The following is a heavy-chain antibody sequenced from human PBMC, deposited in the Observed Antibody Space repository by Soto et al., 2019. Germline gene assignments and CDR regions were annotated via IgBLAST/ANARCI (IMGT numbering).Heavy chain of an antibody. Sequence: EVQVVETGGGLIQPGGSLTLSCAASGFTVSTNYMSWVRQAPGRGLEWVSILYTSDSADYADSVKGRFTISRDNSRNTLYLQMNSLRAEETAVYYCARDGGGEYPGMDVWGQGTTVTVSS. CDR2: LYTSDSA. CDR3: ARDGGGEYPGMDV. CDR1: GFTVSTNY. V-gene: IGHV3-53*02. J-gene: IGHJ6*02. D-gene: IGHD2-21*01.